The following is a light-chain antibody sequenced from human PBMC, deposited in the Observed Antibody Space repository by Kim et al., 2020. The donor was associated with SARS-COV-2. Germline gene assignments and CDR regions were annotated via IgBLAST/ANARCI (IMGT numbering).Light chain of an antibody. CDR3: HQYVYSPWT. J-gene: IGKJ1*01. Sequence: PPGESATLSCRASESIRNNYIAWYQQKRGQAPRVLIYGASTRATGIPDRFSGSGSGTDFTLTVSRLEPEDSALYYCHQYVYSPWTFGQGTKVGIK. CDR2: GAS. V-gene: IGKV3-20*01. CDR1: ESIRNNY.